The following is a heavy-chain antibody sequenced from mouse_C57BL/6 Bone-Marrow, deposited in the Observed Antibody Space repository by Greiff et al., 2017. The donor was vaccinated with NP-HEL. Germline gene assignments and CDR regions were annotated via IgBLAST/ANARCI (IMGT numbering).Heavy chain of an antibody. Sequence: VKLMESGAELARPGASVKLSCKASGYTFTSYGISWVKQRTGQGLEWIGEIYPRSGNTYYNEKFKGKATLTADKSSSTAYMELRSLTSEDSAVYFCARGGLGWYFDVWGTGTTVTVSS. J-gene: IGHJ1*03. V-gene: IGHV1-81*01. CDR2: IYPRSGNT. D-gene: IGHD4-1*01. CDR1: GYTFTSYG. CDR3: ARGGLGWYFDV.